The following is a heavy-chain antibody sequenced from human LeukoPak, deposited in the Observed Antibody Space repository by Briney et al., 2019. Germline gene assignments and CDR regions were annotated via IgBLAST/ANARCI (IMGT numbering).Heavy chain of an antibody. J-gene: IGHJ4*02. V-gene: IGHV3-23*01. CDR2: ISYSGYTT. CDR1: GFTFSTYA. Sequence: GRSLRLSCAASGFTFSTYAMTWVRQDPGKGLEWVSSISYSGYTTDYADSVKGRLIISRDNSKNTLGLQMNSLRDEDTAIYYCARGTLAGYFLGYWGRGTLVTVSS. D-gene: IGHD6-19*01. CDR3: ARGTLAGYFLGY.